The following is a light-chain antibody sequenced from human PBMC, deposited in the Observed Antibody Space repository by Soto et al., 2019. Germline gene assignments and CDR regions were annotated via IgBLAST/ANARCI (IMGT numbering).Light chain of an antibody. J-gene: IGLJ2*01. CDR1: SSSIGAGYD. CDR2: GNS. V-gene: IGLV1-40*01. Sequence: QSVLTQPPSVSGAPGQRVTISCTGSSSSIGAGYDVHWYQQLPGTAPKLLIYGNSNRPSGVPDRFSGSKSGTSASLAITGLQAEDEAHYYCQSYDTSLSAHVVFGGGTKLTVL. CDR3: QSYDTSLSAHVV.